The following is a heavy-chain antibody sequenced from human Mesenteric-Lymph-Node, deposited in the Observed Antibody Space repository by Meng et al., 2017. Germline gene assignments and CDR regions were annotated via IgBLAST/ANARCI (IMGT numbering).Heavy chain of an antibody. Sequence: SETLSLTCIVSGVSITSYYWNWIRQPAGKGLEWIGRIYSSGNTNYNPSLKSRVTISVDTSKNQFSLKLSSVTAADTAVYYCARNFGFGELLPYDYWGQGTLVTVSS. J-gene: IGHJ4*02. CDR1: GVSITSYY. CDR3: ARNFGFGELLPYDY. V-gene: IGHV4-4*07. CDR2: IYSSGNT. D-gene: IGHD3-10*01.